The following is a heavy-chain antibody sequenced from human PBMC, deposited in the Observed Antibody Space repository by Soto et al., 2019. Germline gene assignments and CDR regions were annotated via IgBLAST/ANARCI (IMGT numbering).Heavy chain of an antibody. CDR3: VRGPEIAVAGTAEYFQH. CDR1: GFTVSSNY. Sequence: EVQLVESGGGLVQPGGSLRLSCAASGFTVSSNYMSWVRQAPGKGLEWVSVIYSGGSTYYADSVKGRFTISRHNSKSTLYLQMNSLRAEDTAVYYCVRGPEIAVAGTAEYFQHWGQGTLVTVSS. J-gene: IGHJ1*01. D-gene: IGHD6-19*01. CDR2: IYSGGST. V-gene: IGHV3-53*04.